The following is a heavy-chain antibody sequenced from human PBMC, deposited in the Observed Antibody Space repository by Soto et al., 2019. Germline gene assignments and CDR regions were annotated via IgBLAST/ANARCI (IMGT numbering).Heavy chain of an antibody. Sequence: KPSETLSLTCTVSGGSISSGGYYWSWIRQHPGKGLEWIGYIYNRGSTYNNPSLKSRITISVNTSKNKYSLKLSSETAAVTAVYYCARESPLTGTTVIARAFDIWGQGTMVTVSS. CDR2: IYNRGST. J-gene: IGHJ3*02. V-gene: IGHV4-31*03. CDR1: GGSISSGGYY. CDR3: ARESPLTGTTVIARAFDI. D-gene: IGHD1-20*01.